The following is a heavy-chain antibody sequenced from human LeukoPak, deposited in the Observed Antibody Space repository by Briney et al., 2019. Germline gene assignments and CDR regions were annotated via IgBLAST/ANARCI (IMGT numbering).Heavy chain of an antibody. Sequence: GGSLRLSCEASGFTFSSYGMQWVRQAPAMGPEWVSVISHDGTVTHYADSVKGRFTISRDSSTNTLYLQMDSLRTEDTAVYYCAKEGSQYASSWFDYWGQGTLVTVSS. V-gene: IGHV3-30*18. D-gene: IGHD6-13*01. CDR1: GFTFSSYG. J-gene: IGHJ4*02. CDR2: ISHDGTVT. CDR3: AKEGSQYASSWFDY.